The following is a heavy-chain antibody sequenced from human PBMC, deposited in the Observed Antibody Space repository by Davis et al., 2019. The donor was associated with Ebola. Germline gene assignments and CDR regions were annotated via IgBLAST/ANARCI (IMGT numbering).Heavy chain of an antibody. Sequence: PGGSLRLSCAASGFTFGSYAMNWVRQAPGKGLEWVSVISGSGGITYYADSVKGRFTISRDNSKNTLYLQVSSLRAEDTAVYYCAKDLYYYDRGFDWYFDLWGRGTLVTVSS. CDR2: ISGSGGIT. CDR3: AKDLYYYDRGFDWYFDL. CDR1: GFTFGSYA. V-gene: IGHV3-23*01. D-gene: IGHD3-22*01. J-gene: IGHJ2*01.